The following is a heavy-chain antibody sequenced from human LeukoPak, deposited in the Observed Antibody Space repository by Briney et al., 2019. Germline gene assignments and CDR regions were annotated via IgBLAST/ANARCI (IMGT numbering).Heavy chain of an antibody. CDR1: GFTFSNSA. V-gene: IGHV3-21*01. Sequence: GGSLRLSCAASGFTFSNSAMSWVRQAPGKGLEWVSSISSSSSYIYYADSVKGRFTISRDNAKNSLYLQMNSLRAEDTAVYYCARVLTYGSGSYSSFLGAFDIWGQGTMVSVSS. J-gene: IGHJ3*02. CDR3: ARVLTYGSGSYSSFLGAFDI. CDR2: ISSSSSYI. D-gene: IGHD3-10*01.